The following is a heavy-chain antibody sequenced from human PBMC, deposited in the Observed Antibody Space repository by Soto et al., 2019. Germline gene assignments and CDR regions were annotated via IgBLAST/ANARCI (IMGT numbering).Heavy chain of an antibody. V-gene: IGHV3-33*01. CDR2: IWYDGSNK. CDR3: ARAFLPYYYGSGMPDFDY. J-gene: IGHJ4*02. Sequence: GGSLRLSCAASGFTFSSYGMHWVRQAPGKGLEWVADIWYDGSNKYYADSVKGRFTISRDNSKNTLYLQMNSLRAEDTAVYYCARAFLPYYYGSGMPDFDYWGQGTLVTVSS. CDR1: GFTFSSYG. D-gene: IGHD3-10*01.